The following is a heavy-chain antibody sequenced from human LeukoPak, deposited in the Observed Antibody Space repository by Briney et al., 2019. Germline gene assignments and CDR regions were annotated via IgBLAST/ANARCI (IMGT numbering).Heavy chain of an antibody. D-gene: IGHD6-19*01. Sequence: PGGSLRLSCAASGFTFSSYRMNWVRQAPGKGLEWVSSISSRSSYIYYADSLKGRFTISRDNAKNSLYLNIHSLRAEDTAVYYCARRSGIAVAGAFDYWGQGTLVTVSS. CDR1: GFTFSSYR. CDR3: ARRSGIAVAGAFDY. V-gene: IGHV3-21*01. J-gene: IGHJ4*02. CDR2: ISSRSSYI.